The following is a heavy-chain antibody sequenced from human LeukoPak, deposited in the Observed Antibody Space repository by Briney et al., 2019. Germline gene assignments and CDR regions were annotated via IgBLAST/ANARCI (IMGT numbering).Heavy chain of an antibody. V-gene: IGHV3-53*01. CDR3: AKIGGVGFPPQYFQH. CDR2: IYSGGST. CDR1: GFTFSSYW. Sequence: GGSLRLSCAASGFTFSSYWMSWVRQAPGKGLEWVSVIYSGGSTYYADSVKGRFTISRDNSKNTLYLQMNSLRAEDTAVYYCAKIGGVGFPPQYFQHWGQGTLVTVSS. D-gene: IGHD1-26*01. J-gene: IGHJ1*01.